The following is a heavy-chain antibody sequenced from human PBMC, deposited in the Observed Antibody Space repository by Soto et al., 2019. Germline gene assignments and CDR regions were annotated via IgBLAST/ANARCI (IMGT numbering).Heavy chain of an antibody. CDR3: ARDQGRWYDFWRGCPMDV. D-gene: IGHD3-3*01. V-gene: IGHV1-69*01. CDR2: IIPIFGTA. CDR1: GGTFSSYA. Sequence: QVQLVQSGAEVKKPGSSVKVSCKASGGTFSSYAISWVRQAPGQGLEWMGGIIPIFGTANYAQKFQGRVTNTAEESTSTGYMEVSSLRSEDTAVYYCARDQGRWYDFWRGCPMDVWGQGTTVTVSS. J-gene: IGHJ6*02.